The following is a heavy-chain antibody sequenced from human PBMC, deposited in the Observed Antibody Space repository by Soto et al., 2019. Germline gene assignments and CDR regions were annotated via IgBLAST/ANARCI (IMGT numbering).Heavy chain of an antibody. CDR2: IFHSGNA. V-gene: IGHV4-59*01. CDR3: ARAHANKLPFDY. J-gene: IGHJ4*01. D-gene: IGHD2-15*01. Sequence: SETLSLTCTFSVGSMRNVYWSCIRHPPGKRLEWIGFIFHSGNAKYNPSLKSRVTISIDTSKSQFSLSLDSVTAADTAVYFCARAHANKLPFDYWGLGTLVSVS. CDR1: VGSMRNVY.